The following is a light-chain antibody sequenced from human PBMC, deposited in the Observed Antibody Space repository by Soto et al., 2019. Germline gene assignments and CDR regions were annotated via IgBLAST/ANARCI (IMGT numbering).Light chain of an antibody. V-gene: IGLV2-14*01. J-gene: IGLJ3*02. Sequence: QSALTQPASVSGSPGQSITISCTGTSSDVGGYNYVSWYQQHPGKAPKLMIYGVSNRPSGISYRFSGSKSGNTASLTISGLQAEDEADDYCSSYTSSNTWVFGGGTKLTVL. CDR1: SSDVGGYNY. CDR2: GVS. CDR3: SSYTSSNTWV.